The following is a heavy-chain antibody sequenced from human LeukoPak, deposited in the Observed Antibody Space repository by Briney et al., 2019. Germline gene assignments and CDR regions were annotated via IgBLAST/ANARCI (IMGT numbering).Heavy chain of an antibody. CDR3: ATVDSSGSLGAFDI. CDR2: IYYSGST. Sequence: PSETLSLTCTVSGGSISSSSYYWGWIRQPPGKGLEWIGSIYYSGSTYYNPSLKSRVTISVDTSKNQFSLKLSSVTAADTAVYYCATVDSSGSLGAFDIWGQGTMVTVSS. V-gene: IGHV4-39*07. CDR1: GGSISSSSYY. J-gene: IGHJ3*02. D-gene: IGHD3-22*01.